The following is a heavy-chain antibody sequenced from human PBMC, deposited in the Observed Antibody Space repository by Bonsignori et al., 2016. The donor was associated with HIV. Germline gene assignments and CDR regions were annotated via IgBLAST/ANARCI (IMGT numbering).Heavy chain of an antibody. Sequence: GGSLRLSCAASGFTVSSNYMSWVRQAPGKGLEWVSVIYSGGSTYYADSVKGRFTISRDNSKNTLYLQMNSLRAEDTAVYYCARGRWNYARYFDYWGQGTLVTVSS. CDR1: GFTVSSNY. J-gene: IGHJ4*02. CDR2: IYSGGST. D-gene: IGHD1-7*01. V-gene: IGHV3-66*01. CDR3: ARGRWNYARYFDY.